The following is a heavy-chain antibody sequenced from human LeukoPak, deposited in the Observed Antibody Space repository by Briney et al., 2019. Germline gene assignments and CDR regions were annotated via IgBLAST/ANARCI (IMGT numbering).Heavy chain of an antibody. J-gene: IGHJ4*02. CDR2: ISGSGAIT. V-gene: IGHV3-23*01. CDR1: GFSFNNYA. Sequence: RGSLRLSCVDSGFSFNNYAMTWVRQAPGKGLEWVSVISGSGAITYYADSVKGRFTISRDNSKNTLYLQMNSLRAEDTAVYYCAKVWGLLWFGELSPLPFDYWGQGTLVTVSS. CDR3: AKVWGLLWFGELSPLPFDY. D-gene: IGHD3-10*01.